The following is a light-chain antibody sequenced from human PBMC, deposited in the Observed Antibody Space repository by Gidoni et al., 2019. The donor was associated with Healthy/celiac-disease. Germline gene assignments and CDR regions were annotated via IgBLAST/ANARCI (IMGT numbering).Light chain of an antibody. Sequence: DIQITQSPSSLSASVGDRVTITCRASQSMSSYLNWYQQKPGKAPKLLIYAASSLQSGVPSRFSGSGSGTDFTLTISSLQPEDFATYYCQQSYSTPLYTFGQGTKLEIK. CDR2: AAS. V-gene: IGKV1-39*01. CDR3: QQSYSTPLYT. CDR1: QSMSSY. J-gene: IGKJ2*01.